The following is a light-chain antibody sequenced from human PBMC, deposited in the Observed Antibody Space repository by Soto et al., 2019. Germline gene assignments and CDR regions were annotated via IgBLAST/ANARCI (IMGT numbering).Light chain of an antibody. CDR2: DAS. CDR1: QSVGSS. CDR3: QQYKDWPHT. Sequence: EIVLTQSPATLSLSPGERATLSCRVSQSVGSSLAWYQQKPGRAPRLLIYDASNRATGIPARFSGSGSGTEFTLTISSLQSEDFAVYYCQQYKDWPHTFGQGTRLEIK. J-gene: IGKJ5*01. V-gene: IGKV3-11*01.